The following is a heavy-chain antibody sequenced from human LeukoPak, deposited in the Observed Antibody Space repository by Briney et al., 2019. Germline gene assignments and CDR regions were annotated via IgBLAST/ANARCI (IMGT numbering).Heavy chain of an antibody. CDR1: GFTFSKVW. CDR3: TTDLSELDDSGYYAKYFHH. J-gene: IGHJ1*01. CDR2: IKSKTDGGTI. D-gene: IGHD3-22*01. V-gene: IGHV3-15*01. Sequence: GGSLTLSCAASGFTFSKVWMIWVRQAPGKGLEWVGRIKSKTDGGTIDYAAPVKGRFTISRDDSKDTLFLQMNSLKTEDTAVYYCTTDLSELDDSGYYAKYFHHWGQGTLVSVSS.